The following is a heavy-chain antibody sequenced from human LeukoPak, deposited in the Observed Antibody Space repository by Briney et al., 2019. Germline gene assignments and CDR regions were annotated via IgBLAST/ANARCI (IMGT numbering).Heavy chain of an antibody. CDR3: AKDQEGYCSGGSCPTYNYYGMDV. CDR1: GFTVSSNY. D-gene: IGHD2-15*01. Sequence: PGGSLRLSCAASGFTVSSNYMSWVRQAPGKGLEWVSVIYSGGSTYYADSVKGRFTISRDNSKNTLYLQMNSLRAEDTAVYYCAKDQEGYCSGGSCPTYNYYGMDVWGQGTTVTVSS. J-gene: IGHJ6*02. CDR2: IYSGGST. V-gene: IGHV3-53*05.